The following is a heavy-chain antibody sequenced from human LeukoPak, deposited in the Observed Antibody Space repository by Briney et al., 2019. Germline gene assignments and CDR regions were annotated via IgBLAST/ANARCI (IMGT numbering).Heavy chain of an antibody. J-gene: IGHJ4*02. CDR3: ARRGGGGPFDY. CDR2: ISSSSSTI. D-gene: IGHD3-16*01. CDR1: GFTFSSYS. Sequence: GGSLRLSCAASGFTFSSYSMNWVRQAPGKGLEWVSYISSSSSTIYYADSVKGRFTISRDNAKNSLYLQMNSLRAEDTAVYYCARRGGGGPFDYWGQGTLVTVSS. V-gene: IGHV3-48*01.